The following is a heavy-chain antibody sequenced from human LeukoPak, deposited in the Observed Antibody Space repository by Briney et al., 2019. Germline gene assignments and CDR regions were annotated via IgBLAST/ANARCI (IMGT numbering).Heavy chain of an antibody. CDR2: IYTSGST. J-gene: IGHJ4*02. D-gene: IGHD5-12*01. CDR1: GGSISSYY. V-gene: IGHV4-4*07. CDR3: ARCKSQLWSRIAATIHYFDY. Sequence: SSETLSLTCTVSGGSISSYYWSWIRQPAGKGLEWIGRIYTSGSTNYNPSLKSRVTISVDTSKNQFSLKLSSVTAADTAVYYCARCKSQLWSRIAATIHYFDYWGQGTLVTVSS.